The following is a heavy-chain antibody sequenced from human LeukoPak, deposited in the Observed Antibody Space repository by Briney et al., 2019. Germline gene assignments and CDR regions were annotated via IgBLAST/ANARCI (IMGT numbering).Heavy chain of an antibody. V-gene: IGHV3-74*01. CDR2: LSGDGSTT. D-gene: IGHD6-13*01. Sequence: GGSLRLSCAASEFPFSSHWMYWVRRAPGKGLVWVARLSGDGSTTRHADSVKDRFTISRDNAKSTLYLQMDSLRVEDTALYYCARGIASSRSVAIDLWGRGTLVVVSS. J-gene: IGHJ4*02. CDR3: ARGIASSRSVAIDL. CDR1: EFPFSSHW.